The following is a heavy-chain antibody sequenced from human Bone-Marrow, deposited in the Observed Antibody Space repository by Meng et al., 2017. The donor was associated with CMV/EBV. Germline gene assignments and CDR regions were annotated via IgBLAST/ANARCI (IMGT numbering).Heavy chain of an antibody. D-gene: IGHD2-8*01. CDR2: IWYDGNNK. V-gene: IGHV3-33*03. CDR3: AKGHQFLYCTPATCSADAFDI. J-gene: IGHJ3*02. Sequence: GESLKISCAASGFTFSNYAMHWVRQAPGKGPEWVAIIWYDGNNKYYTDSVKGRFTISRDNSKTRLYLQMNSLRAEDTAVYYFAKGHQFLYCTPATCSADAFDIWGQGTMVTVSS. CDR1: GFTFSNYA.